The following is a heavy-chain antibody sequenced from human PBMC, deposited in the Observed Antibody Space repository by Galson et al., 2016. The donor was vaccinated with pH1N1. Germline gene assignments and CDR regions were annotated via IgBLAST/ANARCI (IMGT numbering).Heavy chain of an antibody. CDR2: IKQDGSEK. CDR1: GFTFSRYW. Sequence: SLRLSCAASGFTFSRYWMSWVRQAPGKGPEWVANIKQDGSEKNYVDSVKGRFTVSRDNAKNSLYLQMNSLRGGDTAVYYCARDRGFLSVTTSAFHMWGQGTMVTVSS. D-gene: IGHD4-17*01. V-gene: IGHV3-7*03. J-gene: IGHJ3*02. CDR3: ARDRGFLSVTTSAFHM.